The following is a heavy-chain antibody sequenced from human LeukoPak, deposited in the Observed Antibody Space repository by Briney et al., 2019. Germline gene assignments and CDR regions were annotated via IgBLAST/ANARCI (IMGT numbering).Heavy chain of an antibody. D-gene: IGHD1-26*01. CDR2: INSDESST. V-gene: IGHV3-74*01. Sequence: PGGSLRLSCAASGFTFSRCWMHWVRQAPGKGLVWVSHINSDESSTSYADSVKGRFTISRDNAKNKLYLQMNSLRAEDTAVYYCASVRGTYQFDAFDIWGQGTMVTVSS. CDR1: GFTFSRCW. J-gene: IGHJ3*02. CDR3: ASVRGTYQFDAFDI.